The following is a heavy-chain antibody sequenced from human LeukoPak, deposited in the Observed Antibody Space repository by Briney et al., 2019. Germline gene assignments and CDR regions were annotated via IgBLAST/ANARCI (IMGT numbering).Heavy chain of an antibody. J-gene: IGHJ4*02. CDR2: INPNSGGT. CDR3: ARFIPAKMIHCGGDCYSGY. CDR1: GYTFTGYY. V-gene: IGHV1-2*02. D-gene: IGHD2-21*02. Sequence: ASVKVSCKASGYTFTGYYMHWVRQAPGQGLEWMGWINPNSGGTNYAQKFQDRVTMTRDTSISTAYMELSRLRSDDTAVYYCARFIPAKMIHCGGDCYSGYWGQGTLVTVPS.